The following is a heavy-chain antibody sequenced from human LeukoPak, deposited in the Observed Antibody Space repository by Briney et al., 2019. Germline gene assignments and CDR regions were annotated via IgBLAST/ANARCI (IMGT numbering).Heavy chain of an antibody. J-gene: IGHJ6*02. Sequence: PGGSLRLSCAASGFTFDDYAMHWVRQAPGKGLEWVSGITWGRDNLAYAASVKGRFTISRDNSKNTLYLQMNSLRAEDTAVYYCARDRNGYYYYGMDVWGQGTTVTVSS. CDR3: ARDRNGYYYYGMDV. CDR1: GFTFDDYA. D-gene: IGHD2-8*01. V-gene: IGHV3-9*01. CDR2: ITWGRDNL.